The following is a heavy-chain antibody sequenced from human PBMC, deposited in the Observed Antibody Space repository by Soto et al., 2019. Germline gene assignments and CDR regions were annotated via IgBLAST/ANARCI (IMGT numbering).Heavy chain of an antibody. CDR1: GFTFSSYA. V-gene: IGHV3-23*01. D-gene: IGHD3-3*01. J-gene: IGHJ4*02. Sequence: GGSLRLPCAASGFTFSSYAMSWVRQAPGKGLEWVSAISGSGGSTYYADSVKGRFTISRDNSKNTLYLQMNSLRAEDTAVYYCAHTGLYYDFWSGYYGGLDYWGQGTLVTVS. CDR2: ISGSGGST. CDR3: AHTGLYYDFWSGYYGGLDY.